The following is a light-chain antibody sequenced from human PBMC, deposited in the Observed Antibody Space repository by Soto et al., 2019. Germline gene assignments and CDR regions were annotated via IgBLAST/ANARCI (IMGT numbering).Light chain of an antibody. CDR3: QQYNNWPPIT. V-gene: IGKV3-15*01. Sequence: EIVMTQSPATLSVSPGERATLSCRARQSVSGNLAWYPQKPGQAPRLLIYGASTRATVIPARFSGSGSGTECTLTISSRQSEDFAVYYCQQYNNWPPITFGQGTRLEIK. CDR2: GAS. CDR1: QSVSGN. J-gene: IGKJ5*01.